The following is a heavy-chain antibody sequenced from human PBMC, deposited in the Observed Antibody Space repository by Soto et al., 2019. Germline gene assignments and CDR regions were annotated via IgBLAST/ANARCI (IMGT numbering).Heavy chain of an antibody. CDR2: ISGSGGST. CDR3: AKALRGSTSLYGMDV. V-gene: IGHV3-23*01. J-gene: IGHJ6*02. CDR1: GFTFSSYA. Sequence: GGSLRLSCAASGFTFSSYAMSWVRQAPGKGLEWVSAISGSGGSTYYADSVKGRFTISRDNSKNTLYLQMNSLRAEDTAVYYCAKALRGSTSLYGMDVWGQGTTVTVSS. D-gene: IGHD2-2*01.